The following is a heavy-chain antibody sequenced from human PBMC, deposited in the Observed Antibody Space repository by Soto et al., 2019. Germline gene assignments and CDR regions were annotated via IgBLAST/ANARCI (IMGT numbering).Heavy chain of an antibody. CDR2: INAANGDT. V-gene: IGHV1-3*01. Sequence: ASVKVSCKASGYTFSSYGIHWVRQAPGQRLEWMGWINAANGDTIYSPKFQGRVTITRDTSASTAYMELSSLRSEDTAVYYCVRKHLVATGIGLFGPLGQGTLVTVSS. CDR3: VRKHLVATGIGLFGP. CDR1: GYTFSSYG. J-gene: IGHJ5*02. D-gene: IGHD2-15*01.